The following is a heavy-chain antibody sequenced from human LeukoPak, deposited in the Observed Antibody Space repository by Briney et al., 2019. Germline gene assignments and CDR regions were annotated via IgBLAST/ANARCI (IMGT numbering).Heavy chain of an antibody. CDR2: INHSGST. CDR3: ARDTALFRAYDI. CDR1: GGSFSGYY. J-gene: IGHJ3*02. Sequence: SETLSLTCAVYGGSFSGYYWSWIRQPPGKGVEWVGEINHSGSTNYNPSLKSRVTISVDTSKNQFSLKLSSVTAADTAVYYCARDTALFRAYDIWGQGTLVTVSS. V-gene: IGHV4-34*01. D-gene: IGHD2-2*02.